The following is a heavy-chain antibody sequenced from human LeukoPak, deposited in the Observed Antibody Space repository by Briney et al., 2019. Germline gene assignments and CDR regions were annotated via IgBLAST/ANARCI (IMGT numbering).Heavy chain of an antibody. CDR2: IYHSGST. D-gene: IGHD2-15*01. J-gene: IGHJ4*02. CDR3: ARARRRGYCSGGSCYDGFDY. CDR1: GGSISSGGYS. Sequence: PSQTLSLTCAVSGGSISSGGYSWSWIRQPPGKGLEWIGYIYHSGSTYYNPSLKSRVTISVDRSKNQFSLKLSSVTAADTAVYYCARARRRGYCSGGSCYDGFDYWGQGTLVTVSS. V-gene: IGHV4-30-2*01.